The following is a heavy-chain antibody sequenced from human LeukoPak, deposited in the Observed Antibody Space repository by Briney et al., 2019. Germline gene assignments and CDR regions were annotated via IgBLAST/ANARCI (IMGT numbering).Heavy chain of an antibody. V-gene: IGHV4-39*01. CDR1: GGSINSNSHH. CDR3: ARRGDILTDYAFDY. D-gene: IGHD3-9*01. Sequence: SETLSLTCSVSGGSINSNSHHWDWIRQAPGKGLEWIGNIYYSGTTSYNPSLKSRVTISVDTSKNQFSLRLSSVTAADTAVYYCARRGDILTDYAFDYWGQGTLVTVSS. J-gene: IGHJ4*02. CDR2: IYYSGTT.